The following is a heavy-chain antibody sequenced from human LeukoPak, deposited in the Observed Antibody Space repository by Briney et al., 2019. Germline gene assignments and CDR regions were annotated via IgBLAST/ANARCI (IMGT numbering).Heavy chain of an antibody. Sequence: PGGSLRLSCAASGFTFSNACMNWVRQAPGKGLEWVGRIKSETDGGTTDCAAPVKGRFTVSRDDSKTTLYLQMNSLQTEDTAVYYCATDFYDSTWGQGTLVTVSS. CDR2: IKSETDGGTT. CDR3: ATDFYDST. CDR1: GFTFSNAC. J-gene: IGHJ5*02. V-gene: IGHV3-15*07. D-gene: IGHD3-22*01.